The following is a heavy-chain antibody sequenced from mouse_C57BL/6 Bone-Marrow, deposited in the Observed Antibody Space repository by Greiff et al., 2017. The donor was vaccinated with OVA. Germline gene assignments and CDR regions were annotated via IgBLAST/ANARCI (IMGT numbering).Heavy chain of an antibody. J-gene: IGHJ3*01. CDR1: GYTFTDYY. Sequence: EVKLMESGPVLVKPGASVKMSCKASGYTFTDYYMNWVKQSHGKSLEWIGVINPYNGGTSYNQKFKGKATLTVDKSSSTAYMELNSLTSEDSAVYYCARRSLWAWFAYWGQGTLVTVSA. CDR3: ARRSLWAWFAY. D-gene: IGHD1-1*02. CDR2: INPYNGGT. V-gene: IGHV1-19*01.